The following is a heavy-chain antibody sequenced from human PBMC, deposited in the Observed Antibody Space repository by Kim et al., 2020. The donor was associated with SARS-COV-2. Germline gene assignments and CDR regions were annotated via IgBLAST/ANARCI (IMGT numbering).Heavy chain of an antibody. CDR2: IATYNSDI. V-gene: IGHV1-18*01. D-gene: IGHD3-16*01. CDR3: ARDGGRGAGGYDL. Sequence: ASVKVSCQASGYTFTNHGITWVRQAPGQVLEWMGWIATYNSDIAYAQNFQGRLTMVTDTTTTTAHMELRGLTSDDTAIYYCARDGGRGAGGYDLWGQGTLVAVST. J-gene: IGHJ5*02. CDR1: GYTFTNHG.